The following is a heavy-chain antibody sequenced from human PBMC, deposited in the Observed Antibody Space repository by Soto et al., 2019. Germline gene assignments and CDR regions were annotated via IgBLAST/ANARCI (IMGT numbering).Heavy chain of an antibody. CDR3: VRPYYSSSWFPFDR. D-gene: IGHD6-13*01. CDR1: GFDFGDYY. V-gene: IGHV3-11*01. J-gene: IGHJ4*02. Sequence: GGSLRLACTASGFDFGDYYMSWIRQSPGKGLEWVSYIDSGDGTTYYTDSVKGRFTISRDNAKKTVYLQMSSLRVEDTALYYCVRPYYSSSWFPFDRWGQGTLVTVSS. CDR2: IDSGDGTT.